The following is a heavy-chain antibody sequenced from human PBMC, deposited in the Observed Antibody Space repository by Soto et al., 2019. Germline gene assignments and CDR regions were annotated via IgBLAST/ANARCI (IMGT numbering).Heavy chain of an antibody. J-gene: IGHJ4*02. CDR3: ARGLLEPLGIDY. CDR1: GYPFTSYG. V-gene: IGHV1-18*01. CDR2: ISAYNGNT. D-gene: IGHD1-1*01. Sequence: XSVKVSCKASGYPFTSYGSIWVRQAPGQGLEWMGWISAYNGNTNYAQKLQGRVTMTTDTSTSTAYMELRSLRSDDTAVYYCARGLLEPLGIDYWGQGTLVTVSS.